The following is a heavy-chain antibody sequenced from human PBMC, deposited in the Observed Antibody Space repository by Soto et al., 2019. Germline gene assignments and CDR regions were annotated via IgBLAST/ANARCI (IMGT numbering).Heavy chain of an antibody. Sequence: SETLSLTCTVSGDSISSDNYFWSWIRQPPGQGLKWVGYISNRGTPYYNPSLKSRVTISLDTSRNRFSLDMYSVTATDTAVYYCAREVNVVALSDAFDIWGQGTMVTVSS. D-gene: IGHD2-8*01. V-gene: IGHV4-30-4*01. CDR1: GDSISSDNYF. CDR3: AREVNVVALSDAFDI. CDR2: ISNRGTP. J-gene: IGHJ3*02.